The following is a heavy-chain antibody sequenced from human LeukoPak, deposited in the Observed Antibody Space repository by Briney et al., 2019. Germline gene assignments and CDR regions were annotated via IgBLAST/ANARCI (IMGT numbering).Heavy chain of an antibody. Sequence: ASVKVSCKASGYTFTMYYIHWLRQAPGQGLEWMGWMNPNSGNTGYAQKFQGRVTMTRNTSISTAYMELSSLRSEDTAVYYCARGRGYSYALSDDYWGQGTLVTVSS. CDR1: GYTFTMYY. J-gene: IGHJ4*02. CDR2: MNPNSGNT. D-gene: IGHD5-18*01. V-gene: IGHV1-8*01. CDR3: ARGRGYSYALSDDY.